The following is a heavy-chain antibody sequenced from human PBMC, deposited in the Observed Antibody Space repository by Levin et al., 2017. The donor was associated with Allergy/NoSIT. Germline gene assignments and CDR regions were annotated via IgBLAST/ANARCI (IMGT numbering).Heavy chain of an antibody. D-gene: IGHD2-15*01. J-gene: IGHJ4*02. CDR3: ARDDIGRGPTFDY. V-gene: IGHV3-30-3*01. CDR1: GFPFTGYT. Sequence: LSLTCAASGFPFTGYTMHWVRQAPGKGLEWVALISFDESKKYYADSVKGRFTISRDNSKNTLDLQMNSLRAEDTAVYYCARDDIGRGPTFDYWGQGTLVTVSS. CDR2: ISFDESKK.